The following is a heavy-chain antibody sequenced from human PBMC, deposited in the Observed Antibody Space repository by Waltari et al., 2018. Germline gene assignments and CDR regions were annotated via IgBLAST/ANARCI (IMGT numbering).Heavy chain of an antibody. CDR2: IYYSGNT. J-gene: IGHJ6*02. V-gene: IGHV4-59*13. D-gene: IGHD3-9*01. Sequence: QVQLQESGPGLVKPSKTLSLTYTVSGGPINNYYWRWIRQPPGKGLEWIGFIYYSGNTNYSPSLRSRVTISIDTSKSQFSLKLTSVTAADTAVYYCARGRLRDFDVDYQFYYAMDVWGQGTTVAVSS. CDR3: ARGRLRDFDVDYQFYYAMDV. CDR1: GGPINNYY.